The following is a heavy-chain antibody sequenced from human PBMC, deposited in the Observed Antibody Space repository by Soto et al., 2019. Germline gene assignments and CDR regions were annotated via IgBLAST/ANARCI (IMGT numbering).Heavy chain of an antibody. CDR3: AKDMPDSSGWYDFDY. CDR2: ISVSGASA. J-gene: IGHJ4*02. V-gene: IGHV3-23*01. CDR1: GFTFSSYA. Sequence: GGSLRLSCAASGFTFSSYAMNWVRQAPGKGLEWVSAISVSGASAYYADSVKGRFTISRDNSKNTLYLQMNSLRAEDTAVYYCAKDMPDSSGWYDFDYWGQGTLVTVSS. D-gene: IGHD6-19*01.